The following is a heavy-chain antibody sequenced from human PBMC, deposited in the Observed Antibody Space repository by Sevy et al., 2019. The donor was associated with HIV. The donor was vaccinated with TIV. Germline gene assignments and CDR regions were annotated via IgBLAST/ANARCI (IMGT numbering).Heavy chain of an antibody. V-gene: IGHV3-21*01. J-gene: IGHJ6*02. CDR3: ARDGGWELNYGMDV. Sequence: GGSLRLSCAASGFTFSNYSMNWVRQAPGKGLEWVSSISNGSIYIYYADSVKGRFTISRDNAKNSLYLQMNSLRAEDTAVYYCARDGGWELNYGMDVWGHGTTVTVSS. CDR2: ISNGSIYI. CDR1: GFTFSNYS. D-gene: IGHD3-16*01.